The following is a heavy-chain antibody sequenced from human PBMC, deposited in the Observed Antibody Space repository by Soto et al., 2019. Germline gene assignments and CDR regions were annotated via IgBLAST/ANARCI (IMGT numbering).Heavy chain of an antibody. CDR3: GKGGWSINWFDP. Sequence: QLHLQESGPGLVKPSEALSLTCIVSGGSIGSSSYYWGWIRQPPGKGLEWIGSVDYSGTTYQNPSIKRRVTMSVDTSKDQFSLKLRSVTASDTAVYFCGKGGWSINWFDPWGQGTLVTVSS. V-gene: IGHV4-39*01. D-gene: IGHD6-19*01. J-gene: IGHJ5*02. CDR1: GGSIGSSSYY. CDR2: VDYSGTT.